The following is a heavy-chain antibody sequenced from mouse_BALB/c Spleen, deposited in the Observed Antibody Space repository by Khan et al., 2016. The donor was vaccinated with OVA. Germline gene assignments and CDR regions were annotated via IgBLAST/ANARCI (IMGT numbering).Heavy chain of an antibody. D-gene: IGHD2-1*01. V-gene: IGHV2-9*02. CDR3: ARYYGNYGWYFDV. CDR1: GFSLNSYG. Sequence: QVQLKQSGPGLVAPSQSLSITCTVSGFSLNSYGVPWVRHSPGKGLECLGVIWTCGSKIYNSALMSRLRTAKDNAKSQFFLKMNSLQTDYTAMNYCARYYGNYGWYFDVWGAGTTVTVSS. CDR2: IWTCGSK. J-gene: IGHJ1*01.